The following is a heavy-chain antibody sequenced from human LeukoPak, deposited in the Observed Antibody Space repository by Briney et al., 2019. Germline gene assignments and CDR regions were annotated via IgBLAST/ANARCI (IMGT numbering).Heavy chain of an antibody. J-gene: IGHJ4*02. Sequence: PGGSLRLSCAASGFTFSDYYMSWIREAPGKGREWHSYISSSGSTIYYAATVKGRFPISKDNAKNSLYRQMHSLRAEDMAVYYCAGVSPPPGYDYWGQGTLVTVSS. CDR2: ISSSGSTI. V-gene: IGHV3-11*01. CDR3: AGVSPPPGYDY. D-gene: IGHD1-14*01. CDR1: GFTFSDYY.